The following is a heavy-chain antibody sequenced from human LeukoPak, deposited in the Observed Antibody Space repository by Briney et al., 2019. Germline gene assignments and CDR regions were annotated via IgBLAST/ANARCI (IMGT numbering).Heavy chain of an antibody. CDR2: ISSSGSTI. CDR1: GFTFSSYE. J-gene: IGHJ6*03. CDR3: ARRIAYCGGDCYAYYYYYYMDV. Sequence: GWSLRLSCAASGFTFSSYEMNWVRQAPGKGLEWVSYISSSGSTIYYADSVKGRFTISRDNAKNSLYLQMNSLRAEDTAVYYCARRIAYCGGDCYAYYYYYYMDVWGKGTRVTVSS. D-gene: IGHD2-21*02. V-gene: IGHV3-48*03.